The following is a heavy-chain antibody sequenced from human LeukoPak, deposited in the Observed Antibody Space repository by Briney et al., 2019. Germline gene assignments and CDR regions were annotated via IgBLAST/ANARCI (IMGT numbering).Heavy chain of an antibody. CDR3: ARQYSSSPNWFDP. V-gene: IGHV3-7*01. CDR2: IKQDESEK. Sequence: GGSLRLSCEASGFIFSSYWMSWVRQAPGKGLEWVANIKQDESEKYCVDSVRGRFTISRDNAKNSLYLQMNSLRAEDTAVYYCARQYSSSPNWFDPWGQGTLVTVSS. CDR1: GFIFSSYW. D-gene: IGHD6-6*01. J-gene: IGHJ5*02.